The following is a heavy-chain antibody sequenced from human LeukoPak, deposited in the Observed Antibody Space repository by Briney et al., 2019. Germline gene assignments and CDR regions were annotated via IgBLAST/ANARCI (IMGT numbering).Heavy chain of an antibody. Sequence: ASVKVSCKASGYTFTSYAMHWVRQAPGQRLEWMGWINAGNGNTKYSQKFQGRVTITRDTSASTAYMERSSLRSEDTAVYYCAFEGGATRFDYWGQGTLVTVSS. V-gene: IGHV1-3*01. J-gene: IGHJ4*02. CDR1: GYTFTSYA. CDR2: INAGNGNT. CDR3: AFEGGATRFDY. D-gene: IGHD1-26*01.